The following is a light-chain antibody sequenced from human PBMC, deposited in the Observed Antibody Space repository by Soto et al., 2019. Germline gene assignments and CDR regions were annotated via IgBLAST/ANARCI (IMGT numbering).Light chain of an antibody. J-gene: IGKJ5*01. Sequence: DIQMTQSPSSVSASVGDRVTITCRASQSISTWLAWYQQKPGTAPNLLIFTASYLQSGVPSRFSGSGSGTEFTLTISSLQPEDFATYYCQQLNSYPITFGQGTRLEIK. CDR2: TAS. V-gene: IGKV1-12*01. CDR1: QSISTW. CDR3: QQLNSYPIT.